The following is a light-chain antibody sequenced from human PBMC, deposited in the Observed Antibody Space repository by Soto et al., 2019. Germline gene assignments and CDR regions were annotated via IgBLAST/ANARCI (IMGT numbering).Light chain of an antibody. J-gene: IGLJ1*01. CDR1: SSDVGSYNL. CDR3: CSYAGRGTYV. V-gene: IGLV2-23*02. Sequence: QSALTQPASVSGSPGQSITISCTGPSSDVGSYNLVSWYQQYPGKAPKLIIFEVFKRPSGVSHRFSGSKSGNTASLTISGLQAEDEANYYCCSYAGRGTYVFGGGTKVTVL. CDR2: EVF.